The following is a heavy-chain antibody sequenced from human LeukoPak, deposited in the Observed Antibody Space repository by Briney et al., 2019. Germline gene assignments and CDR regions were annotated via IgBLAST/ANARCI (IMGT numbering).Heavy chain of an antibody. J-gene: IGHJ4*02. CDR1: GFSLSTSGVG. CDR2: FYWDDNK. V-gene: IGHV2-5*02. CDR3: AHRPGTGYYGPYFDY. Sequence: SGPTLVKPTQTLTLTCTFSGFSLSTSGVGVGWIRQPPGKALEWLALFYWDDNKRYSPSLKSRLTITKDTSKNQVVLTMTNMDPVDTATYYCAHRPGTGYYGPYFDYWGQGTLVTVSS. D-gene: IGHD3/OR15-3a*01.